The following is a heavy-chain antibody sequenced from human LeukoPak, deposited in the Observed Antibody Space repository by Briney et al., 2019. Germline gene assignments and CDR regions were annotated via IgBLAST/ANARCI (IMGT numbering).Heavy chain of an antibody. CDR1: GFTFSSYA. V-gene: IGHV3-23*01. Sequence: PGGSLRLSCAASGFTFSSYAMSWVRRAPGQGREGFSAFTGSGDSTYYADSVKGRFTISRDNSKNTLYLQVNSLRGEDTAVYYCAKEVYYYGSGSPFDYWGQGTLVTVSS. CDR3: AKEVYYYGSGSPFDY. CDR2: FTGSGDST. J-gene: IGHJ4*02. D-gene: IGHD3-10*01.